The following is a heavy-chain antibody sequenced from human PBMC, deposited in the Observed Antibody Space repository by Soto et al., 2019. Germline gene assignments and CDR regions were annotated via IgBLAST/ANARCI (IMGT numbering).Heavy chain of an antibody. CDR2: IKSKSNGETT. J-gene: IGHJ1*01. Sequence: GGSLRLSCAASGFTFSNAWMSWVRQAPGKGLEWVGRIKSKSNGETTDYAAPVNGRFTISRDDSKNTLYLQMNSLKTEDTAVYFCTTATYGDYKKYFHDWGKGTLVTVSS. CDR1: GFTFSNAW. CDR3: TTATYGDYKKYFHD. V-gene: IGHV3-15*01. D-gene: IGHD4-17*01.